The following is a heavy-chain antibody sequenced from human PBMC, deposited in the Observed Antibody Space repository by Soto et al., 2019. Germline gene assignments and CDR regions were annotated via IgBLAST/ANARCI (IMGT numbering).Heavy chain of an antibody. CDR1: GGSFSGYY. J-gene: IGHJ6*03. D-gene: IGHD6-13*01. Sequence: QVQLQQWGAGLLKPSETLSLTCAVYGGSFSGYYWSWIRQPPGKGLEWIGEINHSGSTNYNPSLKRRVTISVDTSKNQFSLKLSSVTAADTAVDYCARGPGTYYYYYMDVWGKGTTVTVSS. V-gene: IGHV4-34*01. CDR2: INHSGST. CDR3: ARGPGTYYYYYMDV.